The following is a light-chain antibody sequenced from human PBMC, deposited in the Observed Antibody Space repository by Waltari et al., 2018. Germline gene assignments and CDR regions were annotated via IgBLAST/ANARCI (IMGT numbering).Light chain of an antibody. CDR1: SSNIGNNY. CDR3: GTWDNSLSAL. V-gene: IGLV1-51*01. CDR2: END. Sequence: QSVLTQPPSVSAAPGQKVTIFCSGSSSNIGNNYVSWYQQLPGTAPKLLIYENDRRPSGSRDRFSGSKSGTAATLDITGRQTGDEADYYCGTWDNSLSALFGGGTKRTGL. J-gene: IGLJ3*02.